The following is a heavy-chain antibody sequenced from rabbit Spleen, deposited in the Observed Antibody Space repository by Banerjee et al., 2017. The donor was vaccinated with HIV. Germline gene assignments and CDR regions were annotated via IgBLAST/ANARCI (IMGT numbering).Heavy chain of an antibody. J-gene: IGHJ4*01. CDR3: ARDLVGVIGWNFYL. Sequence: QEQLVESGGGLVQPMGSLTLTCEASGFSFGDRDVMCWVRQAPGKGLEWIACINAATGKPVYATWAKGRFTISRTSSTTVTLRMTSLTAADRAAYFCARDLVGVIGWNFYLWGQGTLVTVS. D-gene: IGHD1-1*01. CDR1: GFSFGDRDV. V-gene: IGHV1S45*01. CDR2: INAATGKP.